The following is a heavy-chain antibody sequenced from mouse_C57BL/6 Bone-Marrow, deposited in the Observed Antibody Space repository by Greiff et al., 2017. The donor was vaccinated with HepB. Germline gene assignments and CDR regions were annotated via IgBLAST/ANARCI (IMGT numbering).Heavy chain of an antibody. V-gene: IGHV1-18*01. CDR2: INPNNGGT. CDR3: ARCLYYYGSSTFAY. Sequence: EVQLQQSGPELVKPGASVKIPCKASGYTFTDYNMDWVKQSHGKSLEWIGDINPNNGGTIYNQKFKGKATLTVDKSSSTAYMELRSLTSEDTAVYYCARCLYYYGSSTFAYWGQGTLVTVSA. D-gene: IGHD1-1*01. J-gene: IGHJ3*01. CDR1: GYTFTDYN.